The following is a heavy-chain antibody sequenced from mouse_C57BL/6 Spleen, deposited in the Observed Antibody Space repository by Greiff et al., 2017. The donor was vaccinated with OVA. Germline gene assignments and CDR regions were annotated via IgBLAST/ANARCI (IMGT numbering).Heavy chain of an antibody. Sequence: VQLQQSGPVLVKPGASVKMSCKASGYTFTDYYMNWVKQSHGKSLEWIGVINPYNGGTSYNQKFKSKATLTVDKSSSTAYMELNSLTSEDSAVYYCARQSSGYVRSYWGQGTLVTVSA. CDR3: ARQSSGYVRSY. J-gene: IGHJ3*01. D-gene: IGHD3-2*02. CDR2: INPYNGGT. V-gene: IGHV1-19*01. CDR1: GYTFTDYY.